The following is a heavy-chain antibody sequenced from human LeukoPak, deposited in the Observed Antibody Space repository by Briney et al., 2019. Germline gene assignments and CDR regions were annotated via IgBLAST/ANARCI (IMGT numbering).Heavy chain of an antibody. Sequence: SETLSLTCTVSGGSISNYYRTWIRQPPGKGLEWIGNIYYTGSTNYNPSLKSRVTISGDTSKSQFSLKLSSVTAADAAVYYCARARGTAGGFDYWGQGTLVTVSS. J-gene: IGHJ4*02. CDR1: GGSISNYY. CDR2: IYYTGST. CDR3: ARARGTAGGFDY. D-gene: IGHD6-13*01. V-gene: IGHV4-59*01.